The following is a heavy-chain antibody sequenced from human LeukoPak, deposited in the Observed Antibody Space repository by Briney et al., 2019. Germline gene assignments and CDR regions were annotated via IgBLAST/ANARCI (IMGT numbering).Heavy chain of an antibody. CDR2: ISSNGIST. D-gene: IGHD3-10*02. Sequence: GGSLRLSCAASGFTFSNYAIHWVRQAPGKGLEFVSSISSNGISTYYGNSVKGRFTISRDNSKNTVYLQMGSLRAEDTALYYCAKDAATTMLFWFDPWGQGTLVTVSS. V-gene: IGHV3-64*01. CDR1: GFTFSNYA. J-gene: IGHJ5*01. CDR3: AKDAATTMLFWFDP.